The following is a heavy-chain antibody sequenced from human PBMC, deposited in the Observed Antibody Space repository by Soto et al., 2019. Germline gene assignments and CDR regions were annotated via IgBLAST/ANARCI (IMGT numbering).Heavy chain of an antibody. D-gene: IGHD3-22*01. J-gene: IGHJ2*01. CDR3: ATYYYDSSGYYYNWYFDL. CDR1: GFTFSSYG. Sequence: QVQLVESGGGVVQPGRSLRLSCAASGFTFSSYGMHWVRQAPGKGLEWVAVIWYDGSNKYYADSVKGRFTISRDNSKNTLYLQMNSLRAEDTAVYYCATYYYDSSGYYYNWYFDLWGRGTLVTVSS. CDR2: IWYDGSNK. V-gene: IGHV3-33*01.